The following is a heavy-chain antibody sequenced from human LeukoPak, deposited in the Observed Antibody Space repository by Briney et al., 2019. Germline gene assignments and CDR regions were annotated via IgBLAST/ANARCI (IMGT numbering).Heavy chain of an antibody. CDR3: ASAFCSRTTCYFDH. J-gene: IGHJ4*02. Sequence: GESLKISRKGSGYSFTTYWITWVRQMPGKGLEWMGVIYPGDSDTRYSPSFQGQVTISADKSISTAYLQWNSLKASDTAMYYCASAFCSRTTCYFDHWGQGTLVTVSS. D-gene: IGHD2-2*01. CDR1: GYSFTTYW. CDR2: IYPGDSDT. V-gene: IGHV5-51*01.